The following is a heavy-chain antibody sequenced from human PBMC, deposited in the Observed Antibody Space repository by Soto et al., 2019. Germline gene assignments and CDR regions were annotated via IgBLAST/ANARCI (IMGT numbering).Heavy chain of an antibody. D-gene: IGHD6-19*01. Sequence: SCAASGFTFSSYWMHWVRQVPGKGLVWVSRIHFDGSTTHYADSVKGRFTISRDNAKNTLSLQMNSLRAEDTAVYYCARDAYISGYYQFDYWGQGTLVPSPQ. CDR1: GFTFSSYW. J-gene: IGHJ4*02. CDR2: IHFDGSTT. V-gene: IGHV3-74*01. CDR3: ARDAYISGYYQFDY.